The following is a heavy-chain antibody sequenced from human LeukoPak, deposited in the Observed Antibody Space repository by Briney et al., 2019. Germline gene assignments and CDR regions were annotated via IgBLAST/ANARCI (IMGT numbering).Heavy chain of an antibody. Sequence: GGSLRLSCAASGFTFSSYGMTWVRQAPGKGLEWVSYISSGSSTTYYTGSVKGRFTISRDNAKNSLYLQLNSLRAEDTAVYYCARSLVVGATYPYHWGQGTLVTVSS. CDR3: ARSLVVGATYPYH. J-gene: IGHJ5*02. V-gene: IGHV3-48*01. D-gene: IGHD1-26*01. CDR2: ISSGSSTT. CDR1: GFTFSSYG.